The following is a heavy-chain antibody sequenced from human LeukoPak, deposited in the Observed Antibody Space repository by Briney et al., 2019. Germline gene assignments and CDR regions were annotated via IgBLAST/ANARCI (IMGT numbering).Heavy chain of an antibody. J-gene: IGHJ4*02. D-gene: IGHD6-13*01. CDR1: GGSISSSSYY. V-gene: IGHV4-39*01. CDR3: ARSYSSSWVYYFDY. CDR2: IYYSGST. Sequence: SETLSLTCTVSGGSISSSSYYWGWIRQLPGKGLEWIGSIYYSGSTYYNPSLKSRVTISVDTSKNQFSLKLSSVTAADTAVYYCARSYSSSWVYYFDYWGQGTLVTVSS.